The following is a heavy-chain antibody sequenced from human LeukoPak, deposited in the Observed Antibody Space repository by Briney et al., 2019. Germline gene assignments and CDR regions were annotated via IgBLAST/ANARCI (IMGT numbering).Heavy chain of an antibody. J-gene: IGHJ5*02. V-gene: IGHV1-24*01. CDR3: ATDARGIHNWFDP. D-gene: IGHD6-13*01. CDR1: GYTLTELS. CDR2: FGPEDGET. Sequence: ASVKVSCRVSGYTLTELSMHWVRQAPGKGLEWMGGFGPEDGETIYAQKFQGRVTMTEDTSTDTAYMELSSLRSEDTAVYYCATDARGIHNWFDPWGQGTLVTVSS.